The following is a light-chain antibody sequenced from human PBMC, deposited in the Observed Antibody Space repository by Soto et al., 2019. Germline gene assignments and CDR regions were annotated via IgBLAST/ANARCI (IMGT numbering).Light chain of an antibody. J-gene: IGKJ1*01. CDR1: QDSQNY. V-gene: IGKV1-39*01. CDR2: ESS. Sequence: DIHMTQSPSARSASVGARVSINGQASQDSQNYINWDQQTPGKAPNLLIYESSSLQTGVPSRVSGSGSGTDVTLTFSSLQPEDVATYYCQQSYRTPPTFGQGTKVDIK. CDR3: QQSYRTPPT.